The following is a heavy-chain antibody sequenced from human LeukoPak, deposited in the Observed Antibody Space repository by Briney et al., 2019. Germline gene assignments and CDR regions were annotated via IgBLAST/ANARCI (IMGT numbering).Heavy chain of an antibody. CDR2: IFYSGST. D-gene: IGHD6-13*01. CDR3: ARRGITYSSSFFAY. V-gene: IGHV4-39*01. J-gene: IGHJ4*02. Sequence: SSETLPLTCTVSGDSIGSSNNYWAWVRQPPGKGLEWLGSIFYSGSTYYNPSLKSRVTISVDTSKNQFSLNLYSVTAADTATYYCARRGITYSSSFFAYWGQGTLVTVSS. CDR1: GDSIGSSNNY.